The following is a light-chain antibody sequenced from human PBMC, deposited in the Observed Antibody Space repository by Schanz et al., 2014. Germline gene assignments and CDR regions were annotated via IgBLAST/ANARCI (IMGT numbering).Light chain of an antibody. CDR3: QQYNNLPWT. Sequence: DIQMTQSPSTLSASVGDRVTITCRASQTFSGWLAWYQQKPGRAPNLLIYDGSILQSGVPSRFSGSGSGTEFTLTVSSLQPDDFATYYCQQYNNLPWTFGQGTRVEI. J-gene: IGKJ1*01. CDR2: DGS. CDR1: QTFSGW. V-gene: IGKV1-5*01.